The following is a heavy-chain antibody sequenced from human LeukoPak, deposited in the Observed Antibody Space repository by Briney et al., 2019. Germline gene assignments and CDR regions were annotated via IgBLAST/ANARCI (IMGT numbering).Heavy chain of an antibody. CDR3: ASRRSRGRDFDY. CDR1: GGSISSSY. Sequence: SETLSLTCTVSGGSISSSYWSWIRQPPGKGLEWVGYIYTSGSTNYNPSLKSRVTISADTSKSQFSLNLSSVTAADTAVYYCASRRSRGRDFDYWGQGPLVTVSS. V-gene: IGHV4-4*09. D-gene: IGHD2-15*01. J-gene: IGHJ4*02. CDR2: IYTSGST.